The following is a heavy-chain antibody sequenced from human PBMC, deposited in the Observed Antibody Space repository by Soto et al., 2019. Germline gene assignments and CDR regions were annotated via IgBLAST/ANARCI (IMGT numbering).Heavy chain of an antibody. CDR1: GGSISSYY. V-gene: IGHV4-59*01. D-gene: IGHD2-2*01. Sequence: SETLSLTCTVSGGSISSYYWSWIRQPPGKGLEWIGYIYYSGSTNYNPSLKSRVTISVDTSKNQFSLKLSSVTAADTAVYYCARTPIVVVPAAIGWFDPWGQGTLVTVSS. CDR2: IYYSGST. CDR3: ARTPIVVVPAAIGWFDP. J-gene: IGHJ5*02.